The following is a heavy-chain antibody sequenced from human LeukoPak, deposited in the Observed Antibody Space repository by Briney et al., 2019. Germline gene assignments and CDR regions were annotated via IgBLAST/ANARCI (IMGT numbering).Heavy chain of an antibody. CDR2: FDPEDGET. CDR1: GYTLTELS. Sequence: ASVKVSCKVSGYTLTELSMHWVRQAPGKGLEWMGGFDPEDGETIYAQKFQGRVTMTEDTSTDTAYMELSSLRSEDTAVYYCATDLGLGYGDYPLDYWGQGTLVTVSS. V-gene: IGHV1-24*01. J-gene: IGHJ4*02. D-gene: IGHD4-17*01. CDR3: ATDLGLGYGDYPLDY.